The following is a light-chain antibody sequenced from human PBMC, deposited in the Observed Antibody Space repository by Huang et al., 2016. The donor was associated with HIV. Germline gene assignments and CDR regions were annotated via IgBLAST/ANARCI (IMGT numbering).Light chain of an antibody. J-gene: IGKJ4*01. CDR1: QSIGTN. Sequence: IILTQSPATLSVSPGEGATLSCRASQSIGTNLAWYQQGPGTAPRLLVYGASTRATGVPVRFSGSGSGTQVNLTLSSLQSEDFATYYCQHYSNWPPLTFGGGTKVDI. CDR2: GAS. CDR3: QHYSNWPPLT. V-gene: IGKV3-15*01.